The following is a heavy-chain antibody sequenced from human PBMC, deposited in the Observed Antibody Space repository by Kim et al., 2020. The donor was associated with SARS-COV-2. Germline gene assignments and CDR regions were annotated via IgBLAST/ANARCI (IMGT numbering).Heavy chain of an antibody. Sequence: SETLSLTCAVYGGSFSGYYWSWIRQPPGKGLEWIGEINHSGSTNYNPSLKSRVTISVDTSKNQFSLKLSSVTAADTAVYYCARGGYCSGGSCYSHAFDIWGQGTMVTVSS. D-gene: IGHD2-15*01. CDR3: ARGGYCSGGSCYSHAFDI. V-gene: IGHV4-34*01. CDR2: INHSGST. CDR1: GGSFSGYY. J-gene: IGHJ3*02.